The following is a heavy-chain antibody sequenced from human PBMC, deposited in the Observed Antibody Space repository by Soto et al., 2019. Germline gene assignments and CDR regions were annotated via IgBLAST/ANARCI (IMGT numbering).Heavy chain of an antibody. CDR2: MNPNSGNT. CDR3: ARALHIFFLTSRKPHNCID. CDR1: GYTYTNTD. J-gene: IGHJ5*01. V-gene: IGHV1-8*01. D-gene: IGHD3-9*01. Sequence: ASVKASCEDPGYTYTNTDNNWVRQATGQRQEWMGWMNPNSGNTGYAQKFQGRVTMTTDTSTSTAYMELRSLRSDDTAVYYCARALHIFFLTSRKPHNCID.